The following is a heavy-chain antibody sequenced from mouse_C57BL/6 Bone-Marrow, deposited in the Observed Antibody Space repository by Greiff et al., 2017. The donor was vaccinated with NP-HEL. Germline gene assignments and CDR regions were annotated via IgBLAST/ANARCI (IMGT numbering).Heavy chain of an antibody. CDR3: ASPYDYDVAWFAY. J-gene: IGHJ3*01. CDR1: GFTFSSYG. Sequence: EVQVVESGGDLVKPGASLKLSCAASGFTFSSYGMSWVRQTPDKRLEWVATISSGGSYTYYPDSVKGRFTISRDNAKNTLYLQMSSLKSEDTAMYYCASPYDYDVAWFAYGGRGTLVTVSA. D-gene: IGHD2-4*01. V-gene: IGHV5-6*01. CDR2: ISSGGSYT.